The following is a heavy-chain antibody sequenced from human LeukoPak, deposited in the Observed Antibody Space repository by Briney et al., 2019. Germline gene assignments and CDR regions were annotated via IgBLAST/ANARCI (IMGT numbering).Heavy chain of an antibody. J-gene: IGHJ4*02. CDR3: ARDYQGGYGDKTVDY. CDR1: GGSISSSSYY. Sequence: SETLSLTCTVSGGSISSSSYYWGWIRQPPGKGLEWIGSIFYSGSTYYNPSLKSRVIISVDTSKNQFSLKLSSVTAADTAVYYCARDYQGGYGDKTVDYWGQGTLVTVSS. V-gene: IGHV4-39*07. D-gene: IGHD5-18*01. CDR2: IFYSGST.